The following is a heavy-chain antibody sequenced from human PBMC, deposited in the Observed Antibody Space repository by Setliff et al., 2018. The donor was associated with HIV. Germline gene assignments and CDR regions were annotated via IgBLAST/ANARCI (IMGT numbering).Heavy chain of an antibody. CDR3: ARDRAVCSLSSCPPEYFQR. CDR2: VSYDAERE. V-gene: IGHV3-33*08. J-gene: IGHJ1*01. CDR1: GFTFRHYA. D-gene: IGHD2-2*01. Sequence: RLSCEASGFTFRHYAMHWVRQAPGKGLEWVAVVSYDAEREYYADSLRGRVSISRDYAKNSVFLQMNSLRGDDTAVYYCARDRAVCSLSSCPPEYFQRRGQGTLVTVSS.